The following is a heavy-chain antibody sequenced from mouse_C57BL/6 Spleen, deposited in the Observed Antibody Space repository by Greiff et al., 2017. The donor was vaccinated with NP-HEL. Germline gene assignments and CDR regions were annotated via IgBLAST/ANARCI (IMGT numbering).Heavy chain of an antibody. Sequence: QVQLQQSGAELAKPGASVKLSCKASGYTFTSYWMHWVKQRPGQGLEWIGYINPSSGYTKYNQKFKDKATLTADKSSSTAYMQLSSLTCEDSAVYYCARVTTVVGGYFDYWGQGTTLTVSS. CDR3: ARVTTVVGGYFDY. CDR2: INPSSGYT. D-gene: IGHD1-1*01. CDR1: GYTFTSYW. V-gene: IGHV1-7*01. J-gene: IGHJ2*01.